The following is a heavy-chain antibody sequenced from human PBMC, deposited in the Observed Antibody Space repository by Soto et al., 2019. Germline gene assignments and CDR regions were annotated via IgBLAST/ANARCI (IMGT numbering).Heavy chain of an antibody. J-gene: IGHJ3*02. CDR2: ISAYNGNT. CDR1: GYTFTSYV. CDR3: DGGSGSYLLVFDI. Sequence: ASVKVSCKGSGYTFTSYVISWVRQAPGHGLEWIGWISAYNGNTYYAQKLHGRVTMTTDTSTSTAHIELRSLRSDDTAVHCCDGGSGSYLLVFDIWVEGTMVNVSS. V-gene: IGHV1-18*01. D-gene: IGHD1-26*01.